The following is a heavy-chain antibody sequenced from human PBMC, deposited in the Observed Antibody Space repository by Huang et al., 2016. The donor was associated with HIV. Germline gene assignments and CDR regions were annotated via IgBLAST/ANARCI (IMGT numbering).Heavy chain of an antibody. CDR1: GYRFRSNW. V-gene: IGHV5-51*01. Sequence: EVQLVQSGAEVKKPGESLKIYCKGSGYRFRSNWIGWVRQSPGKGREWMGIIYPGDSDTRYSPSFQCQVTISADKSINTAYLQWSSLKASDTAMYYCARLIGSPSFYYGLDVWGQGTTVTVSS. CDR2: IYPGDSDT. D-gene: IGHD3-10*01. J-gene: IGHJ6*02. CDR3: ARLIGSPSFYYGLDV.